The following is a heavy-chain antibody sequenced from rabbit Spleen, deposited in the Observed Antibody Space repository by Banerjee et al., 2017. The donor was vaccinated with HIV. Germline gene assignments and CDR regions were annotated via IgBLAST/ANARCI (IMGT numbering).Heavy chain of an antibody. CDR3: ARDTSSSFSSYGMDL. CDR2: INTVTGKT. V-gene: IGHV1S45*01. Sequence: EQLEESGGGLVKPEGSLTLTCKASGVSFSDKDVMCWVRQAPGKGLEWIACINTVTGKTVYASWAKGRFIMSRTSSTTVTLQMTSLTAADTATYFCARDTSSSFSSYGMDLWGQGTRSPS. J-gene: IGHJ6*01. CDR1: GVSFSDKDV. D-gene: IGHD1-1*01.